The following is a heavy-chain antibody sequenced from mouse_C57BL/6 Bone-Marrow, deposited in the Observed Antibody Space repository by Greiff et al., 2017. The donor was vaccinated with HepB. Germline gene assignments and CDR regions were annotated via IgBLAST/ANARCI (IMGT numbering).Heavy chain of an antibody. J-gene: IGHJ3*01. V-gene: IGHV2-2*01. CDR2: IWSGGST. CDR1: GFSLTSYG. CDR3: ARMGYYGSSYVWFAY. D-gene: IGHD1-1*01. Sequence: VQLQESGPGLVQPSQSLSITCTVSGFSLTSYGVHWVRQSPGKGLEWLGVIWSGGSTDYNAAFISRLSISKDNSKSQVFFKMNSLQADDTAIYYCARMGYYGSSYVWFAYWGQGTLVTVSA.